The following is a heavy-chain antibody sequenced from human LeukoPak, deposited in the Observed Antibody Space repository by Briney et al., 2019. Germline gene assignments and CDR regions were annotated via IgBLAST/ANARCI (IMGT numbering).Heavy chain of an antibody. Sequence: GGSLRLSCVASGFTFSSYWMHWVRQAPGKGLDWVALISADGTHKYYADSVRGRFTISRDNSKNTLYLQMNSLRTEDTAVYYCAKDRREVVATGWYFDLWGRGTLVTVSS. D-gene: IGHD2-15*01. J-gene: IGHJ2*01. CDR2: ISADGTHK. V-gene: IGHV3-30*18. CDR1: GFTFSSYW. CDR3: AKDRREVVATGWYFDL.